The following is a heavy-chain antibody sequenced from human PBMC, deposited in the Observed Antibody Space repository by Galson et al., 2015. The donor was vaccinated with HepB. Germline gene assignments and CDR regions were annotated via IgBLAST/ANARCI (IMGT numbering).Heavy chain of an antibody. D-gene: IGHD6-13*01. J-gene: IGHJ4*02. CDR2: IWSDGRSQ. CDR3: AREGGNEAAAATGGHDY. CDR1: GFTFSSYG. Sequence: SLRLSCAASGFTFSSYGMHWVRQAPGKGLEWVAVIWSDGRSQYYADSVKGRFTISRDNSKNTLYLQMNSLRVEDTAVYYCAREGGNEAAAATGGHDYWGQGTLVTVSS. V-gene: IGHV3-33*01.